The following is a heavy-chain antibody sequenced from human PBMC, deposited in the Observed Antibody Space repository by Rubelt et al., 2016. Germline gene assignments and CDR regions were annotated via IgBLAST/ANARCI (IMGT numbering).Heavy chain of an antibody. D-gene: IGHD3-22*01. CDR3: ASPPPYDSSGDEYFQH. Sequence: PGLGLEWVSSISSSSSYIYYADSVKGRFTISRDNAKNSLYLQMNSLRAEDTAVYYCASPPPYDSSGDEYFQHWGQDTLVTVSS. V-gene: IGHV3-21*01. CDR2: ISSSSSYI. J-gene: IGHJ1*01.